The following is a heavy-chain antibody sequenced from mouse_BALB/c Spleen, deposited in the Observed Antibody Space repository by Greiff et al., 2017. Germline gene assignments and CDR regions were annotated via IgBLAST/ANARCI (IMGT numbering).Heavy chain of an antibody. V-gene: IGHV2-9*02. CDR2: IWAGGST. J-gene: IGHJ4*01. CDR3: ARDVYYGNYDYAMDY. CDR1: GFSLTSYG. Sequence: VQLVESGPGLVAPSQSLSITCTVSGFSLTSYGVHWVRQPPGKGLEWLGVIWAGGSTNYNSALMSRLSISKDNSKSQVFLKMNSLQTDDTAMYYCARDVYYGNYDYAMDYWGQGTSVTVSS. D-gene: IGHD2-1*01.